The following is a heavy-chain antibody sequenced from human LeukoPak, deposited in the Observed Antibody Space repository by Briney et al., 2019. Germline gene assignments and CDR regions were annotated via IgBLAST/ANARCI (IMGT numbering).Heavy chain of an antibody. CDR2: IYYSGST. D-gene: IGHD5-18*01. J-gene: IGHJ4*02. V-gene: IGHV4-39*07. CDR1: GGSISSSSYY. CDR3: ARVGSGYSYGPFDY. Sequence: SETLSLTCTVSGGSISSSSYYWGWIRRPPGTGLEWIGSIYYSGSTYYNPSLKSRVTISVDTSKNQFSLKLSSVTAADTAVYYCARVGSGYSYGPFDYWGQGTLVTVSS.